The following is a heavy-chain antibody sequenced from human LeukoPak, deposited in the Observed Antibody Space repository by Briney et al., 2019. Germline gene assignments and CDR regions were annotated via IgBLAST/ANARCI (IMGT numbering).Heavy chain of an antibody. Sequence: PGGSLRLSCAASGFTFSSFWVHWVRQVPGKGLVWVSRINSDGFSTSCADSVKGRFTISRDNAKNTLYLQMNSLRAEDTAVYYCARGTSGGYFDYWGQGTLVTVSS. V-gene: IGHV3-74*01. CDR1: GFTFSSFW. J-gene: IGHJ4*02. CDR2: INSDGFST. D-gene: IGHD1-26*01. CDR3: ARGTSGGYFDY.